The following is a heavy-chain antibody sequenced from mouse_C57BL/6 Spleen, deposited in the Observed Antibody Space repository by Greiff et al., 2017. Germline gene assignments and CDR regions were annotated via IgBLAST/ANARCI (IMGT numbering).Heavy chain of an antibody. V-gene: IGHV1-85*01. CDR3: ARRSPITTVVAYYFDY. CDR2: IYPRDGST. D-gene: IGHD1-1*01. J-gene: IGHJ2*01. Sequence: VQLQQSGPELVKPGASVKLSCKASGYTFTSYDINWVKQRPGQGLEWIGWIYPRDGSTKYNEKFKGKATLTVDTSSSTAYMELHSLTSEDSAVYFCARRSPITTVVAYYFDYWGQGTTLTVSS. CDR1: GYTFTSYD.